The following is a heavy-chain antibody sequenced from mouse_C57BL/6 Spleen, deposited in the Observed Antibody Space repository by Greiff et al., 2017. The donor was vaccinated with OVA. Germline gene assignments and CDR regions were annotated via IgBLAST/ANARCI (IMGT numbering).Heavy chain of an antibody. CDR2: FHPYNDDT. CDR3: ARGGNEVYYFDY. CDR1: GYTFTTYP. V-gene: IGHV1-47*01. J-gene: IGHJ2*01. Sequence: QVQLKQSGAELVKPGASVKMSCKASGYTFTTYPIEWMKQNHGKSLEWIGNFHPYNDDTKYNEKFKGKATLTVEKSSSTVYLELSRLTSDDSAVYYSARGGNEVYYFDYWGQGTTLTVSS.